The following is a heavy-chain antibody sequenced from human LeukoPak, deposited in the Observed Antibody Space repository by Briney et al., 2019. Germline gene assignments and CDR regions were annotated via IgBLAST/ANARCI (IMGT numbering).Heavy chain of an antibody. V-gene: IGHV4-39*01. Sequence: PSETLSLTCTVSGGSISSSSYYWGWIRQPPGKGLEWIGSIYYSGSTYYNPSLKRRVTISVDTSKNQFSLKLSSVTAADTAVYYCAKRVVVGSTPPKGWFDPWGQGTLVTVSS. D-gene: IGHD2-15*01. J-gene: IGHJ5*02. CDR2: IYYSGST. CDR3: AKRVVVGSTPPKGWFDP. CDR1: GGSISSSSYY.